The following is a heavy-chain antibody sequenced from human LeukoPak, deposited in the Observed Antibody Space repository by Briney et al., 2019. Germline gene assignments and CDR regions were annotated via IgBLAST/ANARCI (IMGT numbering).Heavy chain of an antibody. CDR1: GFTFSSYG. V-gene: IGHV3-30*18. D-gene: IGHD3-10*01. Sequence: PGRSLRLSCAASGFTFSSYGMHWVRQAPGKGLEWVAVISYDGSNKYYADSVKGRFTISRDNSKNTLYLQMNSLRAEDTAVYYCAKAGGSGSYYLFDPWGQGTLVTVSS. CDR2: ISYDGSNK. J-gene: IGHJ5*02. CDR3: AKAGGSGSYYLFDP.